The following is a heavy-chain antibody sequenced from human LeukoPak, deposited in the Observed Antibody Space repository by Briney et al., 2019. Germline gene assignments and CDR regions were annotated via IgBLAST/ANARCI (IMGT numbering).Heavy chain of an antibody. CDR3: ARAPYYYDSSGLGIDH. J-gene: IGHJ4*02. CDR1: GYTFTSYY. Sequence: ASVKVSCKASGYTFTSYYMHWVRQAPGQGLEWMGIINPSGGSTSYAQKFQGRVTMTRDTSTSTVYMELSSLRSEDTAVYYCARAPYYYDSSGLGIDHWGQGTLVTVSS. D-gene: IGHD3-22*01. V-gene: IGHV1-46*01. CDR2: INPSGGST.